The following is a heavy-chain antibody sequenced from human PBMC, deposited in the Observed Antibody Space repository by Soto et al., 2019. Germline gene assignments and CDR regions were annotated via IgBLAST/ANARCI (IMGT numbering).Heavy chain of an antibody. D-gene: IGHD3-9*01. CDR1: GFTFSSYS. Sequence: GGSLRLSCAASGFTFSSYSMNWVRQAPGKGLEWVSSISSSSSYIYYADTVKGRFTISRDNAKNSLYLQMNSLRAEDTAVYYCATLPGFDWPPYYFDYWGQGTLVTVSS. CDR2: ISSSSSYI. J-gene: IGHJ4*02. CDR3: ATLPGFDWPPYYFDY. V-gene: IGHV3-21*01.